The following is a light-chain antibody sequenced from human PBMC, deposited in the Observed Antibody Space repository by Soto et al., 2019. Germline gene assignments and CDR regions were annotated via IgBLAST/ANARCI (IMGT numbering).Light chain of an antibody. CDR1: SSDVGAYNY. CDR3: SSYAGSNNYV. V-gene: IGLV2-8*01. J-gene: IGLJ1*01. Sequence: QSVLTQPPSASGSPGQSVTISCTGTSSDVGAYNYVSWYQLHAGKAPKLIVYEVSKRPPDVPDRFSASKSGNTASLTVSGLQTEDEADYYCSSYAGSNNYVFGIGTKLTVL. CDR2: EVS.